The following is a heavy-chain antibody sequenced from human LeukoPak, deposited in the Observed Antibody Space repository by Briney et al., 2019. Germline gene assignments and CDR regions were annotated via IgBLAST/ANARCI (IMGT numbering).Heavy chain of an antibody. V-gene: IGHV3-48*02. CDR1: GFTFGSYS. CDR2: ISGSSSAI. D-gene: IGHD6-25*01. Sequence: GGSLRLSCAASGFTFGSYSMNWVRQAPGKGLEWISYISGSSSAIYYADSVKGRFTISRDNAKNSLYLQMNSLRDEDTAMYYCARDFSGYGNTDYWGQGTLVTVS. J-gene: IGHJ4*02. CDR3: ARDFSGYGNTDY.